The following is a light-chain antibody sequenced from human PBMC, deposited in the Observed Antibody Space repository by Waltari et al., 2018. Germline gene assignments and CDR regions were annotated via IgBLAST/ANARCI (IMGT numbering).Light chain of an antibody. CDR1: QSLLNSNGYNY. Sequence: DIVMTLSPLSLSVTPGEPASISCRSSQSLLNSNGYNYLDWYLQKPGQSPQVLIYLGSNRASGVPDRFSGSGSGTDFTLKISRVEAEDVGVYYCMQGVQTPLTFGPGTKVDI. V-gene: IGKV2-28*01. CDR3: MQGVQTPLT. J-gene: IGKJ3*01. CDR2: LGS.